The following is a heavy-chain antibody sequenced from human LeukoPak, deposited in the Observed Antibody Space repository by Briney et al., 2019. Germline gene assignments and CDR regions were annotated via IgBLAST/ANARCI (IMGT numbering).Heavy chain of an antibody. J-gene: IGHJ4*02. Sequence: GASVKVSCKASGYTFTGYYMHWVRQAPGQGLEWMGWINPNSGGTNYAQKFQGRVTMTRDTSISTAYMELSRLRSEDTAVYYCARAMSTAMVLQAYYFDYWGQGTLVTVSS. CDR1: GYTFTGYY. D-gene: IGHD5-18*01. CDR3: ARAMSTAMVLQAYYFDY. CDR2: INPNSGGT. V-gene: IGHV1-2*02.